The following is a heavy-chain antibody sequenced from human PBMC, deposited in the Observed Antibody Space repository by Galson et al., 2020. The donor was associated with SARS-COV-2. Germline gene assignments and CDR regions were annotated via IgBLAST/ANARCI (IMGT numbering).Heavy chain of an antibody. D-gene: IGHD2-15*01. Sequence: GESLKISCAASGFTFSSYAMSWVRQAPGKGLEWVSAISGSGGSTYYADSVKGRFTISRDNSKNTLYLQMNSLRAEDTAVYYCAKFLGYCSGGSCSYYYGMDVWGQGTTVTVSS. CDR2: ISGSGGST. V-gene: IGHV3-23*01. CDR1: GFTFSSYA. J-gene: IGHJ6*02. CDR3: AKFLGYCSGGSCSYYYGMDV.